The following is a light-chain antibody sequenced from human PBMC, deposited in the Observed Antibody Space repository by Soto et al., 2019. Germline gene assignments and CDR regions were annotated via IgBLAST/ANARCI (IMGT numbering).Light chain of an antibody. Sequence: EIVLTQSPGTLSLSPGERATLSCRASQSVSSSYLAWYQQKPGQDPGLLIYDASSRATGIPDRFSGSGSGTDFTLTISRLEPEDFAVYYCQQYGSSLYTFGQGTKLEIK. V-gene: IGKV3-20*01. J-gene: IGKJ2*01. CDR1: QSVSSSY. CDR2: DAS. CDR3: QQYGSSLYT.